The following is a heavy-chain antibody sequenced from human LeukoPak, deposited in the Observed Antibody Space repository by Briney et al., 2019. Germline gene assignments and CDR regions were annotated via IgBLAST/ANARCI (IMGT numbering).Heavy chain of an antibody. CDR2: IYYSGST. CDR1: GGSISSYY. J-gene: IGHJ6*04. D-gene: IGHD3-10*01. V-gene: IGHV4-59*01. Sequence: SETLSLTCTVSGGSISSYYWSWIRQPPGKGLEWIGYIYYSGSTNYNPSLKSRVTISVDTSKNQFSLKLSSVTAADTAVYYCARDSRYYFGRGIFYSYYYKGVAVGAKGTRAPVPS. CDR3: ARDSRYYFGRGIFYSYYYKGVAV.